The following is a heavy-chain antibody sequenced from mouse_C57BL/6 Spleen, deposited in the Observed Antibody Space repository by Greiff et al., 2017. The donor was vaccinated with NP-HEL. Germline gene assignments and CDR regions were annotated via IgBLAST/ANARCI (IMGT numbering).Heavy chain of an antibody. CDR1: GYTFTSYW. CDR2: IDTSDSYT. V-gene: IGHV1-69*01. D-gene: IGHD1-1*01. J-gene: IGHJ2*01. Sequence: VQLQESGAELVMPGASVKLSCKASGYTFTSYWMHWVKQRPGQGLEWIGEIDTSDSYTNYNQKFKGQSTLTVDKSSSTAYMQLSSLTSEDAAVYYGARSDTTVLYFDYWGQGTTLTVSS. CDR3: ARSDTTVLYFDY.